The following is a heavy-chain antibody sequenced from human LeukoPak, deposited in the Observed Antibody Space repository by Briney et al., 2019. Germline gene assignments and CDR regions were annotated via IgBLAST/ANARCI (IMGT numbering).Heavy chain of an antibody. J-gene: IGHJ5*02. CDR3: ARGGYCSSTSCRNDNWFDP. V-gene: IGHV4-34*01. Sequence: SETLSLTCAVYGGSFSGYYWSWIRQPPGKGLEWIGEINHSGSTNYNPSLESRVTISVDTSKNQFSLKLSSVTAADTAVYYCARGGYCSSTSCRNDNWFDPWGQGTLVTVSS. D-gene: IGHD2-2*03. CDR1: GGSFSGYY. CDR2: INHSGST.